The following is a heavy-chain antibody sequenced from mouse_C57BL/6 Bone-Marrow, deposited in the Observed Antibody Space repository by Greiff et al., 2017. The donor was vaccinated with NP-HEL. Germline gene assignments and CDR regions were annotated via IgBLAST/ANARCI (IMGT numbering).Heavy chain of an antibody. CDR2: INPYNGDT. D-gene: IGHD2-12*01. CDR3: ARGGYSCYAMDY. J-gene: IGHJ4*01. CDR1: GYSFTGYF. V-gene: IGHV1-20*01. Sequence: VQLQQSGPELVKPGDSVKISCKASGYSFTGYFMNWVMQSHGKSLEWIGRINPYNGDTFSNQKFKGKATLTVDTSSSTAHMELRSLTSEDSAVYYCARGGYSCYAMDYWGQGTSVTVSA.